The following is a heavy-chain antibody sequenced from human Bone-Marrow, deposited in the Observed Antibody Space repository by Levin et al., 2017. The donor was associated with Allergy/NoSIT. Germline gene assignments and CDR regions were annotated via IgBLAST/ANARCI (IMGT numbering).Heavy chain of an antibody. D-gene: IGHD2-15*01. Sequence: ASVKVSCKASGYTFTGYYMHWVRQAPGQGLEWMGRINPNSGGTNYAQKFQGRVTMTRDTSISTAYMELSRLRSDDTAVYYCARDRFGIVVVVAATPLYNWFDPWGQGTLVTVSS. V-gene: IGHV1-2*06. J-gene: IGHJ5*02. CDR1: GYTFTGYY. CDR3: ARDRFGIVVVVAATPLYNWFDP. CDR2: INPNSGGT.